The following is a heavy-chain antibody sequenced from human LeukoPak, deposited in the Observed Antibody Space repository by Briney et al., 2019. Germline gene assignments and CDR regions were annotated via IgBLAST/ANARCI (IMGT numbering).Heavy chain of an antibody. V-gene: IGHV4-59*01. CDR2: IHYSGST. J-gene: IGHJ6*03. CDR3: ARTTEGGYTYDYFYYYYMDV. CDR1: GGSISSYY. Sequence: KTSETLSLTCTVSGGSISSYYWSWIRQPPGKGLEWIGYIHYSGSTNYNPSLKSRVTISVNMSKNQFSLRLSSVTAADTAVYYCARTTEGGYTYDYFYYYYMDVWGKGTTVTISS. D-gene: IGHD5-18*01.